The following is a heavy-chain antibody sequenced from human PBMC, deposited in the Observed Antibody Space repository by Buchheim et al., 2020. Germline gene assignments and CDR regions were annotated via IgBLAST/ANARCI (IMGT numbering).Heavy chain of an antibody. D-gene: IGHD3-22*01. CDR2: ISYDGSNK. Sequence: QVQLVESGGGVVQPGRSLRLSCAASGFTFSSYAMHWVRQAPGKGLEWVAVISYDGSNKYYADSVKGRFTISRDNYKNTLYLQMNSLRAEDTAVYYCARESGYYDSSGYFRYWGQGTL. J-gene: IGHJ4*02. CDR3: ARESGYYDSSGYFRY. CDR1: GFTFSSYA. V-gene: IGHV3-30-3*01.